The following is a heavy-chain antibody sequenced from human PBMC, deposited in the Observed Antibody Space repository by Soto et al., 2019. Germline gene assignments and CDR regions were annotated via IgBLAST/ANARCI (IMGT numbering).Heavy chain of an antibody. CDR3: ARVSLVGPSGGRYFDY. Sequence: EVQLVESGGGLVQPGGSLRLSCAASGFTFSAHYMDWVRQAPGKGLEWVGRIKNKANSYTTEYAASVEGRCTISREDSRNSLYLQMNSLKTEDTAVYYCARVSLVGPSGGRYFDYWGQGSQVAVSS. CDR1: GFTFSAHY. V-gene: IGHV3-72*01. CDR2: IKNKANSYTT. D-gene: IGHD1-26*01. J-gene: IGHJ4*02.